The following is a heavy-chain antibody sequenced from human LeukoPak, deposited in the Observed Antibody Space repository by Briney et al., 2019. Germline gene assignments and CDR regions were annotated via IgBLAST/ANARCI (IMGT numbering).Heavy chain of an antibody. Sequence: GGSLILSCAASGFTFSSYGMHWVRQAPGKGLEWVAFIRYDGSNKYHADSVRGRFTISRDNSKNTLYLQMNSLRSEDTAVYYCAKDPGGSYSHFDYWGQGTLVTVSS. CDR1: GFTFSSYG. J-gene: IGHJ4*02. CDR2: IRYDGSNK. V-gene: IGHV3-30*02. CDR3: AKDPGGSYSHFDY. D-gene: IGHD1-26*01.